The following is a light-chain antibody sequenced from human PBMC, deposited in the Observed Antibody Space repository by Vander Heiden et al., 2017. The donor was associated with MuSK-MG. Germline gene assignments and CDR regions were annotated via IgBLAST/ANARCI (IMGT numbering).Light chain of an antibody. Sequence: QSVLTPPPSASASPGHSVTISCTAPSSAVDGYKYFSWYQQYPGKAPKLMMYEVDKRPSGVPDRFSGSKSGNTASLTVSGVQAEDEAEYYCSAYAGSYSRWVFGGGTKLTVL. V-gene: IGLV2-8*01. CDR3: SAYAGSYSRWV. CDR1: SSAVDGYKY. J-gene: IGLJ3*02. CDR2: EVD.